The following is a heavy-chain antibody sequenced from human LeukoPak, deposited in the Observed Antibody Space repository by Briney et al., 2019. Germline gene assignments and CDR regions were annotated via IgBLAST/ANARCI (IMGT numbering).Heavy chain of an antibody. CDR3: ARTYSLAAGLDP. D-gene: IGHD6-13*01. J-gene: IGHJ5*02. CDR1: GGSISSFY. Sequence: ASETLSLTCSVSGGSISSFYWSWIRQSPGKGLEWIGYIYYNGNTNYNPSLKGRVTMSVDTSKNQFSLKLSSVTAADVAVYYCARTYSLAAGLDPWGQGTLVTVSS. CDR2: IYYNGNT. V-gene: IGHV4-59*08.